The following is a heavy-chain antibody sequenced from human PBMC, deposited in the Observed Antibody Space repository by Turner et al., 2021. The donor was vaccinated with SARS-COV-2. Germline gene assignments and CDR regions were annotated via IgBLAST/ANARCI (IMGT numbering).Heavy chain of an antibody. V-gene: IGHV4-39*02. J-gene: IGHJ1*01. CDR3: ARDGGDPPRYFQH. CDR1: GGSISSSSYY. Sequence: QVQLQESGPGLVKPSGTLSLTCAVSGGSISSSSYYWGWIRQPPGKGLEWIGSIYYSGSTYYNPSLKSRVTISVDTSKNQFSLKLSSVTAADTAVYYCARDGGDPPRYFQHWGQGTLVTVSS. CDR2: IYYSGST. D-gene: IGHD2-21*02.